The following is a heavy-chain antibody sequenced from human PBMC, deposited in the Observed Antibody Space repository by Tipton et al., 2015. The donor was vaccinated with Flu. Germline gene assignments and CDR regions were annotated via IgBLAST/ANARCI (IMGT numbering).Heavy chain of an antibody. CDR2: LYTSGST. CDR1: GGSISSGSHY. V-gene: IGHV4-61*09. D-gene: IGHD1-26*01. J-gene: IGHJ3*02. Sequence: LRLSCTVSGGSISSGSHYWSWIRQPAGRGLEWIGQLYTSGSTNSSPSLQSRVTMSADTAKNPFSLKLSSVTAADTAVYYCARTRSGNYLDDAFDIWGQGTLVTVSS. CDR3: ARTRSGNYLDDAFDI.